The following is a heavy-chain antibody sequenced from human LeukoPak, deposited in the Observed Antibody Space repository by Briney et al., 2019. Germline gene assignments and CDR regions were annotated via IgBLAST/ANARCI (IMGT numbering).Heavy chain of an antibody. CDR3: AKDPGITDFDY. Sequence: GGSLRLSCAAFGFTFRGHSMIWVRQAPGRGLEWVSAISGSGGSTYYADSVKGRFTISRDNSKNTLYLQMNSLRAEDTAVYYCAKDPGITDFDYWGQGTLVTVSS. CDR1: GFTFRGHS. D-gene: IGHD1-14*01. V-gene: IGHV3-23*01. J-gene: IGHJ4*02. CDR2: ISGSGGST.